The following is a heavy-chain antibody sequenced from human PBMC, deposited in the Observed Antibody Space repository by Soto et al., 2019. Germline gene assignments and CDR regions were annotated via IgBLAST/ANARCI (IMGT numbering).Heavy chain of an antibody. CDR1: GFSLNSYA. J-gene: IGHJ6*02. CDR2: ISYDGSNK. Sequence: QVQLVESGGGVVQPGRSLTLSCAASGFSLNSYAMHWVRQAPGKGLEWVAVISYDGSNKFYRDSVKGRFTISRDNSKNTVYLQMDSLRTEDTAVYYCESDCSSHTCYRQCGMDVWGQGTTVTVSS. CDR3: ESDCSSHTCYRQCGMDV. V-gene: IGHV3-30-3*01. D-gene: IGHD2-2*02.